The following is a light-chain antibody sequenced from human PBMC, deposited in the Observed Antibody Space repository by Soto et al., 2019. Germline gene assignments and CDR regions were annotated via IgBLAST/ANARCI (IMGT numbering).Light chain of an antibody. Sequence: DIQMTQSPSSLSASVGDRVTITYRASQAINNYVAWYQQKPGQSPQLLMYAASTLQSGVPSRFSGSGSGTDFTLTISSLQPEDVATYYCQKYDSVLLIFGGGTKVEVK. V-gene: IGKV1-27*01. CDR2: AAS. CDR3: QKYDSVLLI. CDR1: QAINNY. J-gene: IGKJ4*01.